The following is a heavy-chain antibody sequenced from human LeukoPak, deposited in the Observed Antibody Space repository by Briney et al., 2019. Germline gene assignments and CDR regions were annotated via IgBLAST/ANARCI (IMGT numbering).Heavy chain of an antibody. D-gene: IGHD6-6*01. CDR1: GFTFSTYA. CDR2: VSGTGGRT. V-gene: IGHV3-23*01. Sequence: GGSLRLSCAASGFTFSTYAMSWVRQAPGKGLEWVSVVSGTGGRTYYADSVKGRFTTSRDNSKNTLYLQMNSLRAEDTALYYCVKASSSSPQYNWFDAWGQGTLVTVSS. CDR3: VKASSSSPQYNWFDA. J-gene: IGHJ5*02.